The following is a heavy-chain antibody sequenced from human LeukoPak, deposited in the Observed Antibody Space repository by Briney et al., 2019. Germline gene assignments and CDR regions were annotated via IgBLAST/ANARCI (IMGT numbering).Heavy chain of an antibody. J-gene: IGHJ4*02. CDR2: ITGSGDST. V-gene: IGHV3-23*01. CDR1: GFTFSTYA. Sequence: GGSLRLSCAASGFTFSTYAMSWVRQAPGKGLEWVSGITGSGDSTSYADFVKGRFTISRDNSKNTLYLQMNSLRAEDTAVYYCAKGHPYYDSSGYCFDYWGQGTLVTVSS. CDR3: AKGHPYYDSSGYCFDY. D-gene: IGHD3-22*01.